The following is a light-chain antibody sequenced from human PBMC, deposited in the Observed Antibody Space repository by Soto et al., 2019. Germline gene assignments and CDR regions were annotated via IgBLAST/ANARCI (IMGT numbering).Light chain of an antibody. J-gene: IGLJ1*01. Sequence: QSVLTQPASVSGSPGQSITISCTGTSSEIGGYRYVSWYQQHPDKAPKLMIYEVSHRPSGVSDRFSGSKSGNTASLNISGLQAEDEADYYCSSFTTTNTPYVFGPGTRVTV. CDR2: EVS. CDR1: SSEIGGYRY. V-gene: IGLV2-14*01. CDR3: SSFTTTNTPYV.